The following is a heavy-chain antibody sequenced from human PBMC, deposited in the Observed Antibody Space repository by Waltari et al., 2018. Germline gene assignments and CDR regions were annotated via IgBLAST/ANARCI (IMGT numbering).Heavy chain of an antibody. CDR3: TRASGGGYDFRFGFFDY. J-gene: IGHJ4*02. CDR2: IIPIFGTA. V-gene: IGHV1-69*01. CDR1: GGTFSSYA. Sequence: QVQLVQSGAEVKKPGSSVKVSCKASGGTFSSYAISWVRQAPGQGLEWMGGIIPIFGTANYAQKFQGRVTITADESTSTAYMELNSLKTEDTAVYYCTRASGGGYDFRFGFFDYWGQGTLVTVSS. D-gene: IGHD5-12*01.